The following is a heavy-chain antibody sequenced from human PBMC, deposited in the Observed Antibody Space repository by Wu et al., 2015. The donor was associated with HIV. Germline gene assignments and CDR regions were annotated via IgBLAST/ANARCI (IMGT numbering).Heavy chain of an antibody. CDR2: LIPMYGTA. J-gene: IGHJ3*01. Sequence: QVQLLQSGAEVKNPGSSVRVSCKASGATFTSYALSWVRQAPGQGLEWMGRLIPMYGTANYAQKFQGRVTITADESTSTAYMDVSSLRSDDTAVYYCARPYSGYAYDVFDVWGQGTMVSVSS. CDR3: ARPYSGYAYDVFDV. V-gene: IGHV1-69*13. D-gene: IGHD5-12*01. CDR1: GATFTSYA.